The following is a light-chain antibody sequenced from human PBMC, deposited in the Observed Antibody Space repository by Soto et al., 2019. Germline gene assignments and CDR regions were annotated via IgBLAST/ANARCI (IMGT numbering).Light chain of an antibody. CDR3: QHYNSYSEA. CDR2: EAS. Sequence: DLRMTQSPATLSASVGDRVTVTCRASHDIGTLVAWYQQHPGKVPKFLIYEASTLQSGVPSRFSGRGSGTQFTLTISSLQPDDSATYYCQHYNSYSEAFGQGTKVDIK. V-gene: IGKV1-5*01. J-gene: IGKJ1*01. CDR1: HDIGTL.